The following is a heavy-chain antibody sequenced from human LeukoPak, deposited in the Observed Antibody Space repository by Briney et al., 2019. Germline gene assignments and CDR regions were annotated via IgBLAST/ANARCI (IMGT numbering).Heavy chain of an antibody. CDR2: ISYDGSNK. V-gene: IGHV3-30*18. Sequence: GGSLRLSCAASGFTFSDYYMSWIRQAPGKGLEWVAVISYDGSNKYYADSVKGRFTISRDSSKNTLYLQMNSLRAEDTAVYYCAKEGGTMIVVEDYFDYWGQGTLVTVSS. D-gene: IGHD3-22*01. CDR1: GFTFSDYY. J-gene: IGHJ4*02. CDR3: AKEGGTMIVVEDYFDY.